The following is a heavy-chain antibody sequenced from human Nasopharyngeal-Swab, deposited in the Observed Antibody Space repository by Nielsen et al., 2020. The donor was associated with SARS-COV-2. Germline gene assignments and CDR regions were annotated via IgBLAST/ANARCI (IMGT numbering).Heavy chain of an antibody. D-gene: IGHD2-2*01. V-gene: IGHV3-33*01. J-gene: IGHJ6*02. Sequence: SLKISCAASGFTFSSYAMHWVRQAPGKGLEWVALIWYIGDNKYYADSVKGRFTISRDNSKNTLYLQMNSLRAEDTAVYYCAADIVVLPAVNLGDYYALDVWGPGTTVTVSS. CDR3: AADIVVLPAVNLGDYYALDV. CDR2: IWYIGDNK. CDR1: GFTFSSYA.